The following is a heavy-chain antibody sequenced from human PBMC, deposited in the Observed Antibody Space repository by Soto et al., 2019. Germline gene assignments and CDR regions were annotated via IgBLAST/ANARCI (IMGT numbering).Heavy chain of an antibody. CDR2: ISYDGSNK. V-gene: IGHV3-30-3*01. CDR1: GFTFSGYA. CDR3: ARDRYDILTGYLY. D-gene: IGHD3-9*01. Sequence: PGGSLRLSCAASGFTFSGYAMHWVRQAPGKGLEWVAVISYDGSNKYYADSVKGRFTISRDNSKNTLYLQMNSLRAEDTAVYYCARDRYDILTGYLYWGQGTLVTVSS. J-gene: IGHJ4*02.